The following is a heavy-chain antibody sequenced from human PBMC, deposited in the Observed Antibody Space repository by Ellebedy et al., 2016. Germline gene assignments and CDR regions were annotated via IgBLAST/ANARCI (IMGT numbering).Heavy chain of an antibody. D-gene: IGHD6-13*01. CDR3: ARQTAAGQNAGWFQH. Sequence: GGSLRLXXAASGFTFSDYYMSWIRQAPGKGLEWVSYISSSGSTIYYADSVKGRFTISRDNAKNSLYLQMNSLRAEDTAVYYCARQTAAGQNAGWFQHWGQGTLVTVSS. CDR2: ISSSGSTI. CDR1: GFTFSDYY. V-gene: IGHV3-11*01. J-gene: IGHJ1*01.